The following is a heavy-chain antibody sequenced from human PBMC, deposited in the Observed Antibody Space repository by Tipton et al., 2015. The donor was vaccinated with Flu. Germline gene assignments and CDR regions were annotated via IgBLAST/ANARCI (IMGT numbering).Heavy chain of an antibody. D-gene: IGHD6-19*01. CDR2: IYYSRST. J-gene: IGHJ5*02. V-gene: IGHV4-39*01. CDR3: ARRGSSGSIWP. CDR1: GGSISSSSYY. Sequence: TLSLTCTVSGGSISSSSYYWGWIRQPPGKGLEWIGSIYYSRSTYYNPSLKSRVTISVDTSKNQFSLKLSSVTAADTAVYYCARRGSSGSIWPWGQGTLVTVSS.